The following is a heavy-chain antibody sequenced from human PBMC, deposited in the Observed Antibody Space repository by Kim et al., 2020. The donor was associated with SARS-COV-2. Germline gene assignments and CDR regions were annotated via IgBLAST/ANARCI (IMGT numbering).Heavy chain of an antibody. Sequence: ASVKVSCKASGYTFNDYYINWVRQAPGQGLEWMGRINPKNGATNYAPKFQGRVTVTMDTSINTVYMDLSRLTSGDTALYYCAREQRGTYFGGDLDYWGQGTLVTVSS. CDR3: AREQRGTYFGGDLDY. D-gene: IGHD2-21*02. CDR2: INPKNGAT. V-gene: IGHV1-2*06. J-gene: IGHJ4*02. CDR1: GYTFNDYY.